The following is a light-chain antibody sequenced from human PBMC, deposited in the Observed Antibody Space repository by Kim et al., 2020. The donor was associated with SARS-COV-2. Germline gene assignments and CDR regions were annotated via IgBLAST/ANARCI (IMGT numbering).Light chain of an antibody. CDR3: SSYAGSNIVV. V-gene: IGLV2-8*01. J-gene: IGLJ2*01. CDR2: EVS. CDR1: SSDVGGHNY. Sequence: GQSVTISCTGNSSDVGGHNYVSWYQQHPGKAPKLLIYEVSERPSGVPDRFSGSKSGNTASLTVSGLQSEDEADYYCSSYAGSNIVVFGGGTQLTVL.